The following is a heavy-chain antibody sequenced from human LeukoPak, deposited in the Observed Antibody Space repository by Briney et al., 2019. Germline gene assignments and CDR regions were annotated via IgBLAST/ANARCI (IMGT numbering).Heavy chain of an antibody. CDR3: ARLPPTYYDFWSGSDYFDY. J-gene: IGHJ4*02. CDR2: INPNSGGT. Sequence: GASVKVSCKASGYTFTGYYMHWVRQAPGQGLEWMGWINPNSGGTNYAQKFQGSVTMTRDTSISTAYMELSRLRSDDTAVYYCARLPPTYYDFWSGSDYFDYWGQGTLVTVSS. D-gene: IGHD3-3*01. CDR1: GYTFTGYY. V-gene: IGHV1-2*02.